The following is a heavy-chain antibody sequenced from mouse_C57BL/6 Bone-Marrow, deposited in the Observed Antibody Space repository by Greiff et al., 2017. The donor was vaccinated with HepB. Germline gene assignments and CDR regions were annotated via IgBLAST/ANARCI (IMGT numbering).Heavy chain of an antibody. Sequence: DVQLVESGEGLVKPGGSLKLSCAASGFTFSSYAMSWVRQTPEKRLEWVAYISSGGDYIYYADTVKGRFTISRDNARNTLYLQMSSLKSEDTAMYYCTSPFYYGSGAYWGQGTLVTVSA. J-gene: IGHJ3*01. CDR2: ISSGGDYI. V-gene: IGHV5-9-1*02. D-gene: IGHD1-1*01. CDR3: TSPFYYGSGAY. CDR1: GFTFSSYA.